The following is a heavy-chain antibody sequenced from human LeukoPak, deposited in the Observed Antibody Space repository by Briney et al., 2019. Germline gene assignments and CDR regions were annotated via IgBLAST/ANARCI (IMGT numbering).Heavy chain of an antibody. Sequence: SETLSLTCTVSGGSISSSSYYWGWIRQPPGKGLEWIGSIYYSGSTYYNPSLKSRVTISVDTSKNQFSLKLSSVTAADTAVYYCAKRVGEFKLYNWFDPWGQGTLVTVSS. CDR1: GGSISSSSYY. V-gene: IGHV4-39*07. D-gene: IGHD3-10*01. CDR3: AKRVGEFKLYNWFDP. CDR2: IYYSGST. J-gene: IGHJ5*02.